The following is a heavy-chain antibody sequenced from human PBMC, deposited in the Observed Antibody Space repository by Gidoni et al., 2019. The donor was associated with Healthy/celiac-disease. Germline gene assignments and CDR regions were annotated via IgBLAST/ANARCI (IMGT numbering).Heavy chain of an antibody. CDR2: IYTSGST. CDR3: AGTPMDDVAVAVPQH. V-gene: IGHV4-61*02. J-gene: IGHJ1*01. CDR1: GGSISSGSYY. Sequence: QVQLQESGPGLVKPSQTLSLTCTVSGGSISSGSYYWSWIRQPAGKGLEWIGRIYTSGSTNYNPSLKSRVTISVDTSKNQFSLKLSSVTAADTAVYYCAGTPMDDVAVAVPQHWGQGTLVTVSS. D-gene: IGHD6-19*01.